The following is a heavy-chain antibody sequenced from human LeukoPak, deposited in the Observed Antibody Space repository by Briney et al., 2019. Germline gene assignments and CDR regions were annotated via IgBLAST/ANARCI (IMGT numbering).Heavy chain of an antibody. CDR2: IYHSGNT. CDR1: GYSISSGYY. J-gene: IGHJ5*02. Sequence: SETLSLTCTVSGYSISSGYYWGWIRPAPGKGLEWIGNIYHSGNTYYNPSLKSRVTVSMDTSKNQFSLKVNSVTAPDTAFYYCARAYSSSWYWNWFDPWGQGTLVTVSS. V-gene: IGHV4-38-2*02. CDR3: ARAYSSSWYWNWFDP. D-gene: IGHD6-13*01.